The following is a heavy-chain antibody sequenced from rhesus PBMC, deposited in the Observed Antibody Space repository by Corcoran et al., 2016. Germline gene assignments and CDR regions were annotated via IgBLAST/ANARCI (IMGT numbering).Heavy chain of an antibody. CDR1: GSSINNNS. CDR2: IYGSGGNT. CDR3: ARGYFYFDF. Sequence: QVHLQESGPGLVKPSETLPLTCAVPGSSINNNSWTWIRQAPGKGLEWIGLIYGSGGNTDYNPSLKSRVTISIDTSMNQFSLRLNSVTAADTAVYYCARGYFYFDFWGQGVLVTVSS. V-gene: IGHV4S2*01. D-gene: IGHD2-2*01. J-gene: IGHJ4*01.